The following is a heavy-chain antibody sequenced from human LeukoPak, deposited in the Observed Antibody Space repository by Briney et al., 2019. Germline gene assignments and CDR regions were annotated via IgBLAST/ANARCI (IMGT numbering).Heavy chain of an antibody. CDR1: GGSFSGYY. J-gene: IGHJ4*02. D-gene: IGHD3-3*02. V-gene: IGHV4-34*01. CDR2: INHSGST. Sequence: SETLSLXCAVYGGSFSGYYWSWIRQPPGKGLEWIGEINHSGSTNYNPSLKSRVTISVDTSKNQFSLKLSSVTAADTAVYYCASGHFWSAYWDYWGQGTLVTVSS. CDR3: ASGHFWSAYWDY.